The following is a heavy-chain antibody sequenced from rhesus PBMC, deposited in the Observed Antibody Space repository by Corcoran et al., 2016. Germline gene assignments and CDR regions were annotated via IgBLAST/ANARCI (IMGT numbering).Heavy chain of an antibody. CDR2: ISGSGGST. J-gene: IGHJ4*01. CDR3: ARQYSGYPEAYDY. CDR1: GGSISSNY. Sequence: QLQLQESGPGLVKPSETLSLTCAVSGGSISSNYWSWIRQPPEKGLEWIGRISGSGGSTDYNPSLKSRVTISTDTSKNQFSLKLSSVTAAATAVYYCARQYSGYPEAYDYWGQGVLVTVSS. V-gene: IGHV4-173*01. D-gene: IGHD5-24*01.